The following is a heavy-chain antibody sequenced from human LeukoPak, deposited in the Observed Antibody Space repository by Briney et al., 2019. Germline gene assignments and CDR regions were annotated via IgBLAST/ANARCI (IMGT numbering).Heavy chain of an antibody. Sequence: ASVKVSCKASGYSFTGYYIHWVRQAPGQGLEWMGWINPNSGGTNYAQKFQGRVTMTRDTSISTAYMELSRLRSDDTAAYYCARVKRTTPLYGMDVWGQGTTVTVSS. CDR2: INPNSGGT. CDR3: ARVKRTTPLYGMDV. D-gene: IGHD4-17*01. V-gene: IGHV1-2*02. J-gene: IGHJ6*02. CDR1: GYSFTGYY.